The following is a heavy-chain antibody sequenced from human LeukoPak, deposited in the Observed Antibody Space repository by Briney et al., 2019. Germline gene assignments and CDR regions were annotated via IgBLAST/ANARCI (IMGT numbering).Heavy chain of an antibody. Sequence: GGSLRLSCAASGFTFSSFDMHWVRQPTGQGLEWVSTIGTASDTYYPGSVEGRFTLSRDNAKNSLYLQMNSLTAGDTAVYYCARGPPRGKYYYMDVWGEGATVTVSS. J-gene: IGHJ6*03. CDR3: ARGPPRGKYYYMDV. CDR2: IGTASDT. D-gene: IGHD1-1*01. CDR1: GFTFSSFD. V-gene: IGHV3-13*01.